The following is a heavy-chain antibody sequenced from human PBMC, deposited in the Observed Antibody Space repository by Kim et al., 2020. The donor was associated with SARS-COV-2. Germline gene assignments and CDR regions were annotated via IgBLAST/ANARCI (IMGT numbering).Heavy chain of an antibody. J-gene: IGHJ5*02. Sequence: LKSRVTISVDPTKNQFSLKLSSVTAADTAVYYCARGGYSSSWYGVIGWFDPWGQGTLVTVSS. V-gene: IGHV4-34*01. CDR3: ARGGYSSSWYGVIGWFDP. D-gene: IGHD6-13*01.